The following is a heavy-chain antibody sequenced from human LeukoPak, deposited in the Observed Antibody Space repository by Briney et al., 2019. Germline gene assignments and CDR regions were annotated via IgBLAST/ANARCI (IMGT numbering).Heavy chain of an antibody. V-gene: IGHV1-24*01. CDR3: ATVVDAAMVRPFQH. CDR2: FDPEDGET. J-gene: IGHJ1*01. CDR1: GYTLTELS. D-gene: IGHD5-18*01. Sequence: ASVKVSCKVSGYTLTELSMHWVRQAPGKGLEWMGGFDPEDGETIYAQKFQGRVTMTEDTSTDTAYMELSSLRSEDTAVYYCATVVDAAMVRPFQHWGQGTLVTVSS.